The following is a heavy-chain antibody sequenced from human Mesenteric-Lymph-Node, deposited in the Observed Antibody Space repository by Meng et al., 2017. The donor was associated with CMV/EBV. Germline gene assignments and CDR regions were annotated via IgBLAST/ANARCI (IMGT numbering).Heavy chain of an antibody. CDR1: GFTFSSYS. D-gene: IGHD2-2*01. V-gene: IGHV3-48*04. Sequence: GESLKISCAASGFTFSSYSMNWVRQAPGKGLEWVSYISSSSTIYYADSVKGRFTISRDNAKNSLYLQMNSLRAEDTAVYYCARDFRYGYCSSTSCYEIDYWGQGTLVTVSS. J-gene: IGHJ4*02. CDR3: ARDFRYGYCSSTSCYEIDY. CDR2: ISSSSTI.